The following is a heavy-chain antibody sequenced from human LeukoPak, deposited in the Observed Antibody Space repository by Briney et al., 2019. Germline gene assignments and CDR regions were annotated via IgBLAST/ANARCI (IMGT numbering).Heavy chain of an antibody. CDR1: GFTFSSYA. CDR2: ISGSGGST. J-gene: IGHJ4*02. Sequence: PGGSLRLSCAASGFTFSSYAMSWVRQAPGKGLEWVSAISGSGGSTYYADSVKGRFTISRDNSKNTLYLQMNSLRDEDTAVYYCASGVETSMGNDYWGQGTLVTVSS. V-gene: IGHV3-23*01. D-gene: IGHD5-18*01. CDR3: ASGVETSMGNDY.